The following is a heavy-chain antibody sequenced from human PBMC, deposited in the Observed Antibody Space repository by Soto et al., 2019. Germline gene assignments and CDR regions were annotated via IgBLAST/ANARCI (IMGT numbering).Heavy chain of an antibody. Sequence: QVQLQESGPGLVKPSGTLSLTCAVSGGSISSTNWWSWVRQPPGKGLEWIGEVYHSGANTYNPSLKSRVAMSVDKSKTQCSLRMSSVTAADTAVYYCARTAGGPYSFAYWGQGSLVTVSS. CDR2: VYHSGAN. CDR3: ARTAGGPYSFAY. J-gene: IGHJ4*02. D-gene: IGHD6-13*01. CDR1: GGSISSTNW. V-gene: IGHV4-4*02.